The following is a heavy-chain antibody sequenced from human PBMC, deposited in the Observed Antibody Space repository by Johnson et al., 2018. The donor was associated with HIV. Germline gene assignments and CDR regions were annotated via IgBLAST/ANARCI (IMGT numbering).Heavy chain of an antibody. CDR1: GFTFSNAW. J-gene: IGHJ3*02. Sequence: VQLVESGGGLVKPGGSLRLSCAASGFTFSNAWMSWVRQAPGKGLEWVGRIKSKTEGGTTDYAAPVKGRFTISRDDSKNTLYLQMNSLKTEDTAVYYCTTDADSSSWNDAFDIWGPGTMVTVSS. D-gene: IGHD6-13*01. CDR3: TTDADSSSWNDAFDI. V-gene: IGHV3-15*01. CDR2: IKSKTEGGTT.